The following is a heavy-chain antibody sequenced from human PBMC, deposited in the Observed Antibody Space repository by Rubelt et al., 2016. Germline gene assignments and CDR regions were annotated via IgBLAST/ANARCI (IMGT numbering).Heavy chain of an antibody. CDR3: ARLTVTTLLFDP. Sequence: QLQLQESGPGLVKPSETLSLTCTVSGGSISSSSYYWGWIRQPPGKGLEWIGSIYYSGSTYYNPSLNVRGTISVDTSKNQFSLKLSSVTAADTAVYYCARLTVTTLLFDPWGQGTLVTVSS. J-gene: IGHJ5*02. V-gene: IGHV4-39*01. D-gene: IGHD4-11*01. CDR2: IYYSGST. CDR1: GGSISSSSYY.